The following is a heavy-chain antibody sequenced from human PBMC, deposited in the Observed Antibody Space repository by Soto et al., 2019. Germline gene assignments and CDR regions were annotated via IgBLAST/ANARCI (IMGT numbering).Heavy chain of an antibody. CDR3: ARGVLEWLLRDSYYYYMDV. CDR2: IDDTGST. Sequence: QVQLQESGPGLVKPSETLSLTCTVSGDSISSSYWNWIRQAPGKGVEWIGYIDDTGSTNYNPSLKSRVTLSVDPSNNQYSLKLSSVTAADTAVYYCARGVLEWLLRDSYYYYMDVWGKGTTVTVSS. CDR1: GDSISSSY. D-gene: IGHD3-3*01. V-gene: IGHV4-59*01. J-gene: IGHJ6*03.